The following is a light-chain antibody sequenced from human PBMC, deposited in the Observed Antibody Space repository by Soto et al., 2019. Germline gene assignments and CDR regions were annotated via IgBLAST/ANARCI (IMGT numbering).Light chain of an antibody. CDR2: DAS. V-gene: IGKV1-33*01. Sequence: DIQMTQSPSTLSASVGDRVTITCRASQSISRWLAWYQQKPGKAPKLLIYDASDLETGVPSRFSGSGSGTDFTFTINSLQPEDIATYYCQQYENLPTFGQGTRLEIK. J-gene: IGKJ5*01. CDR1: QSISRW. CDR3: QQYENLPT.